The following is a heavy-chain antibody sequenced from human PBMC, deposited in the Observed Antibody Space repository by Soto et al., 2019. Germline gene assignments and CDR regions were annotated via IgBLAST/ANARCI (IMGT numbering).Heavy chain of an antibody. Sequence: QVQLVQSGTEVKKPGASVKVSCKASGYIFTDSHIHWVRQASGQGLEWLGWINPKTGDTHYSQKFQGRNILTRDTSISTAYMELTNLTSDDTAVYYCERDPPRFFTSSPEGAGLWGQGTLVTVSS. CDR3: ERDPPRFFTSSPEGAGL. CDR1: GYIFTDSH. CDR2: INPKTGDT. V-gene: IGHV1-2*02. J-gene: IGHJ4*02. D-gene: IGHD6-6*01.